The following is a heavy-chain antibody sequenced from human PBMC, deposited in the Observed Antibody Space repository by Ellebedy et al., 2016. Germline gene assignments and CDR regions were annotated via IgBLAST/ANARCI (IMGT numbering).Heavy chain of an antibody. CDR3: ARNRLYSGSYYYDY. J-gene: IGHJ4*02. Sequence: GESLKISXAASGFTFSSYAMHWVRQAPGKGLEWVAVIWYDGSNKYYADSVKGRFTISRDNSKNTLYLQMNSLRAEDTAVYYCARNRLYSGSYYYDYWGQGTLVTVSS. CDR1: GFTFSSYA. CDR2: IWYDGSNK. D-gene: IGHD1-26*01. V-gene: IGHV3-33*08.